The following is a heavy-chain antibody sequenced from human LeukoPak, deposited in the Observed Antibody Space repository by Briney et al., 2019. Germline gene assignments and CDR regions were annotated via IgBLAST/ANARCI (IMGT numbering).Heavy chain of an antibody. CDR1: GFTFSSYE. CDR3: ARGGRITMIVVVSEYFQH. J-gene: IGHJ1*01. V-gene: IGHV3-48*03. CDR2: ISSSGSTI. D-gene: IGHD3-22*01. Sequence: QAGGSLRLSCAASGFTFSSYEMNWVRQAPGKGLEWVSYISSSGSTIYYAGSVKGRFTISGENAKNSLYLQMNSLRAEDTAVYYCARGGRITMIVVVSEYFQHWGQGTLVTVSS.